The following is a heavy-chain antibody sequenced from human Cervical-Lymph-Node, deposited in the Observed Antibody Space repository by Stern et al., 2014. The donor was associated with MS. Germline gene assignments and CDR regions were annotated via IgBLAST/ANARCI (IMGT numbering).Heavy chain of an antibody. V-gene: IGHV3-9*01. J-gene: IGHJ4*02. CDR3: AKDTPFGN. CDR2: ISWNSGGI. Sequence: EVQLVESGGDLVQPGRSLGLSCVASGFNLDGHDMHWVRQAPGKGLEWVSSISWNSGGIVYADSVKGRFTISRDNARNSLYLQMNSLRAEDTAFYCCAKDTPFGNWGQGTLVTVSS. CDR1: GFNLDGHD.